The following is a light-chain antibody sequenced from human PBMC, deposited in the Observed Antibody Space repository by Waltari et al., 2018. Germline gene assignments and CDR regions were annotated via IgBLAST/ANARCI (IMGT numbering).Light chain of an antibody. CDR3: QQLHTYPPWT. CDR2: SAS. Sequence: DVQLTQSPSFVSASVGDRVTITCRASQGIGIFLAWYQPKPGTAPKLLIFSASTLQTGVPSRFSGSGSWTDFTLTISNLQPEDFATYYCQQLHTYPPWTFGPGTRVEMK. J-gene: IGKJ1*01. CDR1: QGIGIF. V-gene: IGKV1-9*01.